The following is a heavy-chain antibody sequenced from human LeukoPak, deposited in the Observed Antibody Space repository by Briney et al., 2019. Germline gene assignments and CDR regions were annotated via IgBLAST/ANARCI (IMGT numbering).Heavy chain of an antibody. J-gene: IGHJ6*03. V-gene: IGHV1-8*02. D-gene: IGHD6-13*01. CDR3: ARTVQQLVPPYYYYYYMDV. Sequence: ASVEVSCKASGYTFTSYDINWVRQATGQGLEWMGWMNPNSGNTGYAQKFQGRVTMTRDTSISTAYMELSRLRSDDTAVYYCARTVQQLVPPYYYYYYMDVWGKGTTVTVSS. CDR2: MNPNSGNT. CDR1: GYTFTSYD.